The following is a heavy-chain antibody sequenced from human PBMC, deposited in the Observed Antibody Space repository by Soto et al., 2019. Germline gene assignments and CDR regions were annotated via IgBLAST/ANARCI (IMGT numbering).Heavy chain of an antibody. CDR1: GFTFSSYA. CDR3: FTTLKSYYYYGMDV. J-gene: IGHJ6*02. Sequence: GGSLRLSCAASGFTFSSYAMSWVRQAPGKGLEWVSAISGSDGSTYYADSVKGRCTISRDNSKNTLYLQMNSLRAEDTAVYYCFTTLKSYYYYGMDVWGQGTTVTVSS. V-gene: IGHV3-23*01. D-gene: IGHD3-3*01. CDR2: ISGSDGST.